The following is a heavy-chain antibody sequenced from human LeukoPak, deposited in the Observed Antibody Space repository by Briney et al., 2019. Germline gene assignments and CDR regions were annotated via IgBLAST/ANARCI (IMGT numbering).Heavy chain of an antibody. J-gene: IGHJ4*02. V-gene: IGHV1-8*01. D-gene: IGHD3-22*01. CDR2: MNPNSGNT. CDR3: ARGLFSLYYYDSSGYSDFDY. CDR1: GYTFTSYD. Sequence: ASVKVSCKASGYTFTSYDINWVRQATGQGLEWMGWMNPNSGNTGYAQKFQGRVTMTRNTSIITAYMELSSLRSEDTAVYYCARGLFSLYYYDSSGYSDFDYWGQGTLVTVSS.